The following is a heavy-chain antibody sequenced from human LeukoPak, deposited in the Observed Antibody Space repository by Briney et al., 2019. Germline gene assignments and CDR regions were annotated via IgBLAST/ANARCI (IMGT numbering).Heavy chain of an antibody. CDR2: ISNSGSLI. D-gene: IGHD3-16*01. V-gene: IGHV3-11*01. Sequence: PGGSLRLSCAASGFTFSDYYMSWVRQAPGKGLEWLSYISNSGSLIYHTDSVKGRFTISRDNAKNSLYLQMNSLRAEDTAVYYCAGGVQGAGPFDYWGQGTLVTVSS. J-gene: IGHJ4*02. CDR3: AGGVQGAGPFDY. CDR1: GFTFSDYY.